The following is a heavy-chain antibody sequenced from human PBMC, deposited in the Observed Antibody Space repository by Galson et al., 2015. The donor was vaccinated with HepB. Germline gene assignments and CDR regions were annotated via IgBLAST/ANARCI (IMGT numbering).Heavy chain of an antibody. J-gene: IGHJ4*02. Sequence: QSGAEVKKPGDSLKISCKGSGYSFSSYWIGWVRQMLGKGLEWMGIIYPGDSDTRYSPSFEGQVTISADKSISTTYLQWSSLKASDTAMYYCARTFGVVTTYYFDYWGQGTLVTVSS. D-gene: IGHD3-3*01. V-gene: IGHV5-51*03. CDR1: GYSFSSYW. CDR3: ARTFGVVTTYYFDY. CDR2: IYPGDSDT.